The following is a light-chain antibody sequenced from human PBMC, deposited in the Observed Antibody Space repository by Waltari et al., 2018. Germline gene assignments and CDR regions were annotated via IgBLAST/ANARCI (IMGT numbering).Light chain of an antibody. CDR2: GAS. V-gene: IGKV3-20*01. CDR3: QQYVSLPWT. CDR1: QSVSSSY. Sequence: EIVMTHSPGTLSLSQGERATYSCRASQSVSSSYLAWYQQRPGQAPRLLIYGASSRATGIPDRFSGSGSGTDFTLTISRLEPEDSAVYYCQQYVSLPWTFGQGTKVEIK. J-gene: IGKJ1*01.